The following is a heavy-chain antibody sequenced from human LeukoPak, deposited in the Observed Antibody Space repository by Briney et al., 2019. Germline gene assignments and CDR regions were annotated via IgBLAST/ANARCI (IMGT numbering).Heavy chain of an antibody. J-gene: IGHJ4*02. D-gene: IGHD6-13*01. CDR1: GFTFSSYA. V-gene: IGHV3-30-3*01. CDR3: ARDLGSSSWFYFDY. CDR2: ISYDGSNK. Sequence: GGSLRLSCAASGFTFSSYAMHWVRQAPGKGLEWVAVISYDGSNKYYADSVKGRFTTSRDNSKNTLYLQMNSLRAEDTAVYYCARDLGSSSWFYFDYWGQGTLVTVSS.